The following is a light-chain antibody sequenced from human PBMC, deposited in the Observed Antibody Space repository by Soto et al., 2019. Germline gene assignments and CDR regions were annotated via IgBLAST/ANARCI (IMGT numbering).Light chain of an antibody. Sequence: EIVMSQSPATLSVYTGERATLSCRASQSVSSNLAWYQQKPGQAPRLLIYGASTRATGIPARFSGSGSGTEFTLTISRLEPEDFAVYYCQQRSNWPWTFGQGTKVDIK. CDR3: QQRSNWPWT. J-gene: IGKJ1*01. CDR2: GAS. CDR1: QSVSSN. V-gene: IGKV3-15*01.